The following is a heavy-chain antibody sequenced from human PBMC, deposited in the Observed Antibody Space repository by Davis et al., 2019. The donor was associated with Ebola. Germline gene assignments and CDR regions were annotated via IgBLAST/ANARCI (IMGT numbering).Heavy chain of an antibody. J-gene: IGHJ4*02. CDR3: ARAQFPTTSDH. Sequence: AASVKVSCKASGYTFTNYGITWVRQAPGQGLEWMGWINPHNGNTNYAQNVQGRATMTTDTSTGTAYMEVGSLRSDDTAVYYCARAQFPTTSDHWGQGTLVTVSS. V-gene: IGHV1-18*04. D-gene: IGHD1-1*01. CDR2: INPHNGNT. CDR1: GYTFTNYG.